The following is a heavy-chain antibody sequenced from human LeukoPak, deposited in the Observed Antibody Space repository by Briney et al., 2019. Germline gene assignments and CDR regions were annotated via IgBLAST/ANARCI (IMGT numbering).Heavy chain of an antibody. CDR2: IEWNGGRR. J-gene: IGHJ4*02. D-gene: IGHD3-22*01. CDR3: ASVPDDASGNSRYYFKT. Sequence: GGSLRLSCAASGFRLDAFGMSWVRQVPGKGLEWVSGIEWNGGRREYADSVKGRFTISRDHAKNSLYLQMKNLRAEDTALYYCASVPDDASGNSRYYFKTWGQGTLVTVSS. V-gene: IGHV3-20*04. CDR1: GFRLDAFG.